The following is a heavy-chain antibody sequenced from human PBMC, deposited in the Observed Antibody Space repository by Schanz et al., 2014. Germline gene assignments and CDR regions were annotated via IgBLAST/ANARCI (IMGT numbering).Heavy chain of an antibody. J-gene: IGHJ4*02. CDR1: GFTFSNFA. D-gene: IGHD1-26*01. V-gene: IGHV3-30*04. Sequence: QVQLVQSGGGVVQPGRSLRLSCAASGFTFSNFAVHWVRQAPGKGLEWVAVISYDGSHKDYADSVKGRFTISRDNAKSSLYLQMGSLRVEDTAVYYCARGGATRFDYWGQGTLVTVSS. CDR3: ARGGATRFDY. CDR2: ISYDGSHK.